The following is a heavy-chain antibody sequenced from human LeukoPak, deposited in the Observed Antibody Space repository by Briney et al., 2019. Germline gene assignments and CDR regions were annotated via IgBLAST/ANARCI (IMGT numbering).Heavy chain of an antibody. V-gene: IGHV3-33*06. CDR1: GFTFSHFG. Sequence: GGSLRLSCEASGFTFSHFGMHWVRQAPGKGLEWVAVIWIDAANQYYGDSVKGRFTISRANFKKTGSLQMDTLRPEDTAVYYCAKAAQRGFHYSNNFDHWGQGSLVTVSS. J-gene: IGHJ4*02. CDR2: IWIDAANQ. D-gene: IGHD4-11*01. CDR3: AKAAQRGFHYSNNFDH.